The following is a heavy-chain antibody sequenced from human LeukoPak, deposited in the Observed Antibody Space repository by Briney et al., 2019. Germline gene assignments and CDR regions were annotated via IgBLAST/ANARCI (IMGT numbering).Heavy chain of an antibody. V-gene: IGHV3-30*18. J-gene: IGHJ4*02. D-gene: IGHD2-8*02. Sequence: PGGSLRLSCAASGFTFSSYGMHWVRRAPGKGLEWVAVISYDGSNKYYADSVKGRFTISRDNSKNTLYLQMNSLRAEDTAVYYCAKDLALVYYFDYWGQGTLVTVSS. CDR3: AKDLALVYYFDY. CDR1: GFTFSSYG. CDR2: ISYDGSNK.